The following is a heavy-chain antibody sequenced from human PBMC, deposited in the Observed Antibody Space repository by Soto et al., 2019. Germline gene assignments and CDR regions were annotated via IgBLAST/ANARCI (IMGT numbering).Heavy chain of an antibody. D-gene: IGHD3-22*01. CDR3: ARLKDSSGYPLAY. Sequence: PSETLSLTCAVYGGSFSGYYWSWIRQPPGKGLEWIGEINHSGSTNYNPSLKSRVTISVDTSKNQFSLKLSSVTAADTAVYYCARLKDSSGYPLAYRAQGPLVPVSS. V-gene: IGHV4-34*01. CDR1: GGSFSGYY. CDR2: INHSGST. J-gene: IGHJ4*02.